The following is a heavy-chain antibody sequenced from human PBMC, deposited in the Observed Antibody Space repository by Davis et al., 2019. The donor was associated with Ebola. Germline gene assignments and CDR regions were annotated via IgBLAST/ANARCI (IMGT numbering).Heavy chain of an antibody. Sequence: GGSLRLSCSASGFTFSSYTMHWVRQAPGKGLECVSAIRSDGINTYYADSVKGRFTISRDNSKNTLYLQMNSLRAEDTAVYYCAKKLVLGFDYWGKGTLVTVSS. V-gene: IGHV3-64*04. CDR2: IRSDGINT. J-gene: IGHJ4*02. D-gene: IGHD3-16*01. CDR3: AKKLVLGFDY. CDR1: GFTFSSYT.